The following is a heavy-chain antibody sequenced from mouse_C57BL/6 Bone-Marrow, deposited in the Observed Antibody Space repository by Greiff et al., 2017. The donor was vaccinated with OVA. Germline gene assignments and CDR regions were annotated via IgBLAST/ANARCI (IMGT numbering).Heavy chain of an antibody. CDR2: IYPGSGST. CDR1: GYTFTSYW. Sequence: QVQLKQPGAELVKPGASVKMSCKASGYTFTSYWITWVKQRPGQGLEWIGDIYPGSGSTNYNEKFKSKATLTVDTSSSTAYMQLSSLTSEDSAVYYCAREGVGRDYAMDYWGQGTSVTVSS. J-gene: IGHJ4*01. D-gene: IGHD4-1*01. CDR3: AREGVGRDYAMDY. V-gene: IGHV1-55*01.